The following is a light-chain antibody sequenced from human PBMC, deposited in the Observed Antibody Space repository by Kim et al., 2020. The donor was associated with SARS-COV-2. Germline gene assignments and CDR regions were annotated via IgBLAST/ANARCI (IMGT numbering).Light chain of an antibody. CDR2: SNN. CDR3: QSFDSSLTSYV. J-gene: IGLJ1*01. Sequence: GQRVTISCTGSSSNIGARFDVHWYQTLPGAAPKFLIYSNNNRPSGVPDRFSASKSGTSASLAITGLQAEDEADYYCQSFDSSLTSYVFGTGTTVTVL. V-gene: IGLV1-40*01. CDR1: SSNIGARFD.